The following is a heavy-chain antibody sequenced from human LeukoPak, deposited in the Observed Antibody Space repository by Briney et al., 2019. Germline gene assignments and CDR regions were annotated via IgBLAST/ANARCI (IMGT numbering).Heavy chain of an antibody. CDR2: INHSGST. J-gene: IGHJ4*02. CDR3: ARSGYTRRFIDY. Sequence: PSEILSLTCGVYGGSFSDHYWKWIRQPPGKGLEWIGEINHSGSTNYNPSLKSRVIMSVDTPKNQFSLRLSSVTAADTAVYYCARSGYTRRFIDYWGQGTLVTVSS. CDR1: GGSFSDHY. D-gene: IGHD5-24*01. V-gene: IGHV4-34*01.